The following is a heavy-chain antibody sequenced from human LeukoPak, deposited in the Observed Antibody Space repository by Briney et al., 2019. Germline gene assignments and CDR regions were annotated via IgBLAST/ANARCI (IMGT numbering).Heavy chain of an antibody. D-gene: IGHD3-9*01. Sequence: GRSLRLSCAASGFTFSSYAMHWVRQAPGKGLEWVAVISYDGSNKYYADSVKGRFTISRDNSKNTLYLQMNSLRTEDTAVYYCARDGFEFRTGYYSDYWGQGSLVTVSS. J-gene: IGHJ4*02. CDR1: GFTFSSYA. V-gene: IGHV3-30*04. CDR2: ISYDGSNK. CDR3: ARDGFEFRTGYYSDY.